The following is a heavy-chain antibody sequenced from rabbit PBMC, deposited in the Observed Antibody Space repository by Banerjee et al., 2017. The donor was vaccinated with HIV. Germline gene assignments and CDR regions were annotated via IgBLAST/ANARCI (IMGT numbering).Heavy chain of an antibody. J-gene: IGHJ4*01. CDR2: IYNGDGYT. CDR1: GFSFSSRHY. CDR3: ARADASGAGHGYAYFTL. D-gene: IGHD6-1*01. Sequence: QEQLEESGGGLVQPEASLTLTCTASGFSFSSRHYMCWVRQAPGRGLEWIGCIYNGDGYTYYASWAKGRFTISKTSSTTVTLQMTSLTAADTATYFCARADASGAGHGYAYFTLWGQGTLVTVS. V-gene: IGHV1S45*01.